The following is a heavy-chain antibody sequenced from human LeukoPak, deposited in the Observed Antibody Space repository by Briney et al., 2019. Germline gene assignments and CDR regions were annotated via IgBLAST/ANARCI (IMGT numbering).Heavy chain of an antibody. J-gene: IGHJ5*02. V-gene: IGHV1-69*13. Sequence: SVKVSCKASGGTFSSYAISWVRQAPGQGLEWMGGSIPIFGTANYAQKFQGRVTITADESTSTAYMELSSLRSEDTAVYYCAIFEGYCSSTDCYWEPFDPWGQGTLVTVSS. D-gene: IGHD2-2*01. CDR1: GGTFSSYA. CDR2: SIPIFGTA. CDR3: AIFEGYCSSTDCYWEPFDP.